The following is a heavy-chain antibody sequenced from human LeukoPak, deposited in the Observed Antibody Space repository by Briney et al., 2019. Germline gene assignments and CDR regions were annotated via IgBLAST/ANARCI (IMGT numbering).Heavy chain of an antibody. D-gene: IGHD1-26*01. V-gene: IGHV3-53*01. CDR1: GFTVSSNY. CDR2: IYSGGST. Sequence: GGSLRLSCAAPGFTVSSNYMSWVRQAPGKGLEWVSVIYSGGSTYYADSVKGRFTISRDNSKNTLYLQMNSLRAEDTAVYYCARGLGGSADYWGQGTLVTVSS. CDR3: ARGLGGSADY. J-gene: IGHJ4*02.